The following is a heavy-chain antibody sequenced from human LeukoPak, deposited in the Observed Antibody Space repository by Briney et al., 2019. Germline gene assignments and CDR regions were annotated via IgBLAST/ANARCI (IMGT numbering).Heavy chain of an antibody. CDR3: ARADGTIYYFDS. J-gene: IGHJ4*02. Sequence: SETLSLICTLSGGSISSRAYYWSWIRQHPGKGPEWIGYIYYSGSTYYNPSLKSRVIISLNTSKTQFSLKLSSVTAADTAVYYCARADGTIYYFDSWGQGTVVTVSS. CDR1: GGSISSRAYY. CDR2: IYYSGST. V-gene: IGHV4-31*03. D-gene: IGHD5-24*01.